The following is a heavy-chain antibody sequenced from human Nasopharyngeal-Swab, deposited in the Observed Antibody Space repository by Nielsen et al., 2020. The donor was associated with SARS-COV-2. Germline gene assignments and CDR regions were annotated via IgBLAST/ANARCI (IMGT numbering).Heavy chain of an antibody. D-gene: IGHD6-19*01. CDR2: IYYSGST. V-gene: IGHV4-4*02. Sequence: SETLSLTCAVSGGSISSSNWWRWVRQPPGKGLEWIGEIYYSGSTNYNPSLKSRVTISVDKSKNQFSLKLSSVTAADTAVYYCARVKREWLGIYYYYMDVWCKGTTVTVSS. J-gene: IGHJ6*03. CDR1: GGSISSSNW. CDR3: ARVKREWLGIYYYYMDV.